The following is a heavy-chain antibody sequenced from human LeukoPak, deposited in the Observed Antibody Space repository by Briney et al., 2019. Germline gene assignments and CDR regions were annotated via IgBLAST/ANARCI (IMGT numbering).Heavy chain of an antibody. V-gene: IGHV4-34*01. J-gene: IGHJ5*02. CDR1: GGSFSGYY. Sequence: SETLSLTCAVYGGSFSGYYWSWIRQPPGKGLEWIGEINHSGSTNYNPSLKSRVTISVDTSKNQFSLKLSSVTAADTAVYYCARTEATAFNWFDPWGQGTLVTVSS. D-gene: IGHD1-26*01. CDR2: INHSGST. CDR3: ARTEATAFNWFDP.